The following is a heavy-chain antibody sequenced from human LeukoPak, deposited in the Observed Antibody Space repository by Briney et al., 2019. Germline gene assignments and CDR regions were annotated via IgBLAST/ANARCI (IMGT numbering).Heavy chain of an antibody. J-gene: IGHJ5*02. Sequence: GGSLRLSCAAAGFTFSSFAMSWVRQAPGMGLEWVSTISGSGGSTYFADSVKGRFTISRDSSKNTLYLQMNSLRAEDTAVYYCAKDPLPYDPWGQGTLVTVSS. V-gene: IGHV3-23*01. CDR1: GFTFSSFA. CDR2: ISGSGGST. CDR3: AKDPLPYDP.